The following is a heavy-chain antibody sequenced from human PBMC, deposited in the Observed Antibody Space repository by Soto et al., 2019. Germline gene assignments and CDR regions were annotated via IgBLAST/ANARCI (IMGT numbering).Heavy chain of an antibody. Sequence: PSETLSLTCTVSGGSISSYYWSWIRQPPGKGLEWIGYIYYSGSTNYNPSLKSRVTISVDTSKNQFSLKLSSVTAADTAVYYCARDSDYYGMSIWGKGATVTFPS. CDR2: IYYSGST. V-gene: IGHV4-59*01. CDR3: ARDSDYYGMSI. J-gene: IGHJ6*04. CDR1: GGSISSYY.